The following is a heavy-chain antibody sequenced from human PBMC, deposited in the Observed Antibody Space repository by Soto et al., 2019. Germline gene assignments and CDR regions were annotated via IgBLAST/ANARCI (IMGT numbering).Heavy chain of an antibody. D-gene: IGHD3-10*01. CDR2: IYYSGST. Sequence: SETLSLTCTVSGGSISSSSYYWGWIRQPPGKGLEWIGSIYYSGSTYYNPSLKSRVTISVDTSKNQFSLKLSSVTXADTAVYYCARALWFGELLSNWFDPWGQGTLVTVSS. V-gene: IGHV4-39*01. CDR3: ARALWFGELLSNWFDP. CDR1: GGSISSSSYY. J-gene: IGHJ5*02.